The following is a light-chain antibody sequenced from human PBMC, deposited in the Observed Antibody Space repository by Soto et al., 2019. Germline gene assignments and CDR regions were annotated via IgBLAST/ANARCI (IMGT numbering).Light chain of an antibody. V-gene: IGKV3-15*01. J-gene: IGKJ4*01. Sequence: EIVMTQSPATLSVSPGERATLSCRASQSVRSNLVWFQQKPGQAPRLLIFGASTRATGVPVRFSGSGSGTEFTLTISSLQSEDIAVYYCQQHNNWPLTFGGETKVEIK. CDR1: QSVRSN. CDR3: QQHNNWPLT. CDR2: GAS.